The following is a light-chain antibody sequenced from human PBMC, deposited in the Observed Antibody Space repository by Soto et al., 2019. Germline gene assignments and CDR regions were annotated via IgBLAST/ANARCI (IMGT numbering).Light chain of an antibody. J-gene: IGLJ1*01. V-gene: IGLV2-14*01. CDR1: SSDVGGYIY. CDR2: DVT. CDR3: SSYTTSSSYV. Sequence: QSALTRPASVSGAPGQSSTISCTGTSSDVGGYIYVSWYQQHPGKAPKLMIYDVTSRPSGVSYRFSGSKSGNTASLTISGLQAEDEADYYCSSYTTSSSYVFGTGTKVTVL.